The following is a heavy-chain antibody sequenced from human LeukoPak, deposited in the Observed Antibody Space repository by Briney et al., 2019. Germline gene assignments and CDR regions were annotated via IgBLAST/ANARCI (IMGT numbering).Heavy chain of an antibody. Sequence: PGGSLRLSCAASGFTFSSYAMSWVRQAPGKGLEWVSAISGSGGSTYYADSVKGRFTVSRDNSKNTLYLQMNSLRADDTAVYYCARTWSASYFDYWGQGTLVTVSS. CDR3: ARTWSASYFDY. V-gene: IGHV3-23*01. J-gene: IGHJ4*02. D-gene: IGHD3-3*01. CDR1: GFTFSSYA. CDR2: ISGSGGST.